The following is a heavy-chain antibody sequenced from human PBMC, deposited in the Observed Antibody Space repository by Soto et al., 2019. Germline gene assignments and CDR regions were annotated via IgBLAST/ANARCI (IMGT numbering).Heavy chain of an antibody. D-gene: IGHD4-4*01. Sequence: QVQLVQSGAEVKKPGASVKVSCKASGYTFTSYAMHWVRQAPGQRLEWMGWINAGNGNTKYSQKLQGRVTITRDTSASTAYMELSSLRSEDTAVYYCASSYSNYALIDYYYYGMDVWGPGTTVTVSS. CDR3: ASSYSNYALIDYYYYGMDV. J-gene: IGHJ6*02. CDR2: INAGNGNT. CDR1: GYTFTSYA. V-gene: IGHV1-3*01.